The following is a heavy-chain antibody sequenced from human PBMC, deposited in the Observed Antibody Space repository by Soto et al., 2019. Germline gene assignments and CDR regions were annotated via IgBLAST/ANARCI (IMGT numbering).Heavy chain of an antibody. CDR1: GFTFSSYW. J-gene: IGHJ4*02. Sequence: PGGSLRFSCAASGFTFSSYWMSWVRQAPGKGLEWVANIKQDGSEKYYVDSVKGRFTISRDNAKNSLYLQMNSLRAEDTAVYYCARLYYDFWSVYYKGFDYWGQGTLVTVS. V-gene: IGHV3-7*01. D-gene: IGHD3-3*01. CDR2: IKQDGSEK. CDR3: ARLYYDFWSVYYKGFDY.